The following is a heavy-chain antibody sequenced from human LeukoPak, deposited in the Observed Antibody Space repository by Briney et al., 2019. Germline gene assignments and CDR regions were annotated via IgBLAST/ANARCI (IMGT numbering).Heavy chain of an antibody. J-gene: IGHJ5*02. CDR1: GGYVNSSSYY. V-gene: IGHV4-39*01. CDR2: IYYSGST. D-gene: IGHD4-23*01. Sequence: SETLSLTCTVSGGYVNSSSYYWGWIRQPPGKGLEWIGSIYYSGSTYYNPSLKSRVTISVDTSKNQFSLKLSSVTAADTAVYYCARFGYGGLGWFDPWGQGTLVTVSS. CDR3: ARFGYGGLGWFDP.